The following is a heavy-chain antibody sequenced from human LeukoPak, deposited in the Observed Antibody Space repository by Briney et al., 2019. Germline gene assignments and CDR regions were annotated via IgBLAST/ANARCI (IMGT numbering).Heavy chain of an antibody. CDR2: IVVGSGNT. D-gene: IGHD3-3*01. CDR1: GFTFTSSA. J-gene: IGHJ5*02. Sequence: SVKVSCKASGFTFTSSAVQWVRQARGQRLEWIGWIVVGSGNTNYAQKFQERVTITRDMSTSTAYMELSSLRSEDTAVYYCAAYDFSSGYSTYNWFDPWGQGTLATVSS. V-gene: IGHV1-58*01. CDR3: AAYDFSSGYSTYNWFDP.